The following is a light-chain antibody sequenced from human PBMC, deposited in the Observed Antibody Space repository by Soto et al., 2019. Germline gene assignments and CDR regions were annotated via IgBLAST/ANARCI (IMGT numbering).Light chain of an antibody. Sequence: QSALTQPASVSRSPGLSITSSCTGTSSDVGSYNLVSWYQQHPGKAPKLMIYEGSKRPSGVSNRFSGSKSGNTASLTISGLQAEDEADYYCCSYAGSSTVVFGGGTKLTVL. CDR1: SSDVGSYNL. CDR3: CSYAGSSTVV. CDR2: EGS. J-gene: IGLJ2*01. V-gene: IGLV2-23*01.